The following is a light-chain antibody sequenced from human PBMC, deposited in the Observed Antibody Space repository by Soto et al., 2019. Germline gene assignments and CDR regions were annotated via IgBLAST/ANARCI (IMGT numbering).Light chain of an antibody. J-gene: IGKJ2*01. CDR1: QSVSSY. V-gene: IGKV3-11*01. Sequence: EIVLTQSPATLSLSPGERATLSCRASQSVSSYLAWYQQKPGQAPRLLIYDASNRATGIPARFSGSGSGTDFTLNISSLEPEDFAVYYCQQRSNWPPYTFGQGTELEIK. CDR2: DAS. CDR3: QQRSNWPPYT.